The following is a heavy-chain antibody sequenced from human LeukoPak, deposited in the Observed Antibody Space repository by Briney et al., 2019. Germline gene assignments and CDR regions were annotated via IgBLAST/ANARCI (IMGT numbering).Heavy chain of an antibody. Sequence: PGGSLRLSCAGSGFTFGNSWMNWFRQAPGKGLEWVAHIKQDGSDTYVDSVKGRFTTSRDIAKTSLFLHMNSLTTEDSAVYYCAREHSSHFTWGQGTLVTVSS. D-gene: IGHD3-3*02. J-gene: IGHJ4*02. CDR2: IKQDGSDT. V-gene: IGHV3-7*01. CDR1: GFTFGNSW. CDR3: AREHSSHFT.